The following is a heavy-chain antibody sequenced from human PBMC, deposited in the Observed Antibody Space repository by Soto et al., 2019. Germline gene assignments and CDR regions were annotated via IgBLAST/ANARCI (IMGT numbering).Heavy chain of an antibody. CDR3: ACIFSGGYGYGFYYYGMGV. V-gene: IGHV4-34*01. J-gene: IGHJ6*02. CDR2: INHNTNT. Sequence: SETLSLTCAVYGGSFSDTYWNWFRQPPGKGLEWIGEINHNTNTIYNPSLTSRVTISVDTSKNHFSLKLTSVTAADTAVYYCACIFSGGYGYGFYYYGMGVWGQGTTVTVSS. CDR1: GGSFSDTY. D-gene: IGHD5-18*01.